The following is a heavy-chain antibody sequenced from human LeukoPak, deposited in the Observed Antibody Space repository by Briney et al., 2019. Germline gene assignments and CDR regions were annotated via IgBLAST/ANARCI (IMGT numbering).Heavy chain of an antibody. Sequence: GGSLRLSCAFSGFTFINYAMSWVRQAPGKGLEWISGITDSGRNSYFADSVRGRFTISRDKSKNTLYLQMNSLRAEDTALYFCAKDGGGNCYDPIDYWGQGILVTVSS. J-gene: IGHJ4*02. CDR3: AKDGGGNCYDPIDY. V-gene: IGHV3-23*01. CDR1: GFTFINYA. CDR2: ITDSGRNS. D-gene: IGHD2-21*01.